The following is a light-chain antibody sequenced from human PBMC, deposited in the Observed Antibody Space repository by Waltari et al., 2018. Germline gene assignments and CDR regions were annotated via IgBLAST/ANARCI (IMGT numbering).Light chain of an antibody. Sequence: QSVLTQPPSASGTPGPRVPIPCSGSSPHIGKNPVNWYQQLPGTAPKLVIYFNDQRPSGVPDRFSGSKSGTSASLAISGLQSEDEADFHCAVWDDSLNGLIFGGGTKLTVL. V-gene: IGLV1-44*01. CDR3: AVWDDSLNGLI. J-gene: IGLJ2*01. CDR1: SPHIGKNP. CDR2: FND.